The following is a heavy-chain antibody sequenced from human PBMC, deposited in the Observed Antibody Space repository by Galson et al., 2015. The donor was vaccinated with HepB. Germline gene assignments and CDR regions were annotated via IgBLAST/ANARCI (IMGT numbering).Heavy chain of an antibody. CDR1: GFTFKSFG. D-gene: IGHD1-1*01. Sequence: SLRLSCAASGFTFKSFGMHWVRQAPGKGLEWVAVISYDGSKKYYADSVKGRFTISRDNSKKTLSLQMNSLRAEDTATYYCANGGYNTGWPPFENWGRGTLVTVSS. J-gene: IGHJ4*02. CDR3: ANGGYNTGWPPFEN. CDR2: ISYDGSKK. V-gene: IGHV3-30*18.